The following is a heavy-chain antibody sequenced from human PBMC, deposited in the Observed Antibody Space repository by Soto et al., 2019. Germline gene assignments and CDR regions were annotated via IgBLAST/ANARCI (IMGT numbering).Heavy chain of an antibody. J-gene: IGHJ4*02. D-gene: IGHD3-16*01. V-gene: IGHV3-23*01. CDR3: AKEGYIWGGDLGSYFDY. CDR1: GFTFSSYA. Sequence: GGSLRLSCAASGFTFSSYAMSWVRQAPGKGLEWVSAISGSGGSTYYADSVKGRFTISRDNSKNTLYLQMNSLRAEDTAVYYCAKEGYIWGGDLGSYFDYWGQGTLVTVSS. CDR2: ISGSGGST.